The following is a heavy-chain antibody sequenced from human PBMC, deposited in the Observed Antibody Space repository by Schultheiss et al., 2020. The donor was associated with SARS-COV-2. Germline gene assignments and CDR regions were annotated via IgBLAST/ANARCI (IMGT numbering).Heavy chain of an antibody. Sequence: GGSLRLSCAASGFTFSSYGMHWVRQAPGKGLEHVSAVTTDGGSTYYADSVKGRFTISRDNSKNTLYLQMNSLRAEDTAVYYCAKDGRVTAAFYYYYGMDVWGQGTTVTVSS. V-gene: IGHV3-23*01. D-gene: IGHD2-21*02. CDR3: AKDGRVTAAFYYYYGMDV. CDR1: GFTFSSYG. J-gene: IGHJ6*02. CDR2: VTTDGGST.